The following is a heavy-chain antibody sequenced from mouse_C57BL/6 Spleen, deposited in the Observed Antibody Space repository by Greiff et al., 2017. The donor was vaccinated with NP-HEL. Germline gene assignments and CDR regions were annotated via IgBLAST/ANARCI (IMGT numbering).Heavy chain of an antibody. CDR2: IHPNSGST. V-gene: IGHV1-64*01. D-gene: IGHD1-1*01. CDR1: GYTFTSYW. CDR3: AREGKTTVVRGWYFDV. Sequence: QVQLQQPGAELVKPGASVKLSCKASGYTFTSYWMHWVKQRPGQGLEWIGMIHPNSGSTNYNEKFKSKATLTVDKSSSTAYMQLSSLTSEDSAVYYCAREGKTTVVRGWYFDVWGTGTTVTVSS. J-gene: IGHJ1*03.